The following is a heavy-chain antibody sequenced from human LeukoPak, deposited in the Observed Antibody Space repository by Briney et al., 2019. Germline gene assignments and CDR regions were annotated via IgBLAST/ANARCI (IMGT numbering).Heavy chain of an antibody. CDR2: INHSGST. V-gene: IGHV4-34*01. Sequence: SETLSLTCAVYGESFSGYYWSWIRQPPGKGLEWIGEINHSGSTNYNPSLKSRVTISVDTSKNQFSLKLSSVTAADTAVYYCARGAVVPAAPYNWFDPWGQGTLVTVSS. CDR1: GESFSGYY. D-gene: IGHD2-2*01. J-gene: IGHJ5*02. CDR3: ARGAVVPAAPYNWFDP.